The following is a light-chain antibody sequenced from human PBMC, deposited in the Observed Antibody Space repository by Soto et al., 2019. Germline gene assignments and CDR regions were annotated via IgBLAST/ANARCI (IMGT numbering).Light chain of an antibody. CDR1: QSVSIY. CDR3: QHRSNWPPIT. V-gene: IGKV3-11*01. CDR2: DSS. Sequence: EIVLTQSPATLSLSPGERATLSCRASQSVSIYLAWYQQKPGQAPRLLIYDSSNRAAGIPARFSARGSWTDFTLFISNLEPEDSAVYYCQHRSNWPPITFGQGTRLEIK. J-gene: IGKJ5*01.